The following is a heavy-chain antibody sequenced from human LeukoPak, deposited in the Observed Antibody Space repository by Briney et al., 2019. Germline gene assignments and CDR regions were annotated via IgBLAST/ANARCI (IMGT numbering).Heavy chain of an antibody. D-gene: IGHD3-22*01. J-gene: IGHJ4*02. CDR3: ARVAEYYYDSSGPFDY. CDR2: INPSGGST. CDR1: GYTFTSYY. V-gene: IGHV1-46*01. Sequence: ASVKVSCKASGYTFTSYYMQWVRRAPGQGLEWMGIINPSGGSTSYAQKFQGRVTMTRDTSTSTVYMELSSLRSEDTAVYYCARVAEYYYDSSGPFDYWGQGTLVTVSS.